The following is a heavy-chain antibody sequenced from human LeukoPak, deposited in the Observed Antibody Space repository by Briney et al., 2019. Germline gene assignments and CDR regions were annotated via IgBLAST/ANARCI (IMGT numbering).Heavy chain of an antibody. D-gene: IGHD3-3*01. CDR3: ARRKASEWSFDY. Sequence: TSETLFLTCTVSGGSISSYYWSWIRQPPGKGLEWIGYIYYSGTTNSNPSLKSRVTISVDTSKNHFSLELSSVTAADTAVYYCARRKASEWSFDYWGQGTLVTVSS. CDR2: IYYSGTT. J-gene: IGHJ4*02. V-gene: IGHV4-59*08. CDR1: GGSISSYY.